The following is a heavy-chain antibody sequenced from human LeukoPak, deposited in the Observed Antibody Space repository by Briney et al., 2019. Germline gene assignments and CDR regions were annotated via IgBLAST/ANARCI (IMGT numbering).Heavy chain of an antibody. D-gene: IGHD5-24*01. CDR3: ARIMDGYNSGYFDY. J-gene: IGHJ4*02. V-gene: IGHV1-18*01. Sequence: ASVKVSCKASGYTFTSYGISWVRQAPGQGLEWMGWISAYNGNTNYAQKLQGRVTMTTDTSTSTAYMELRSLRSDDTAVYYCARIMDGYNSGYFDYWGQGTLVTASS. CDR2: ISAYNGNT. CDR1: GYTFTSYG.